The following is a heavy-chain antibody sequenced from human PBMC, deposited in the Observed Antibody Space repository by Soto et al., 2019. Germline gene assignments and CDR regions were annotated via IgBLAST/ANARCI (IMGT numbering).Heavy chain of an antibody. J-gene: IGHJ3*02. CDR3: AHRLGPDYYDSSGYLPLGFDI. V-gene: IGHV2-5*08. Sequence: TLSLTCSVSGGSISSYYWSWIRQPPGKALEWLALIYWDDDKRYSPSLKSRLTITKDTSKNQVVLTMTNMDPVDTATYYCAHRLGPDYYDSSGYLPLGFDIWGQGTMVTVSS. CDR1: GGSISSYYW. CDR2: IYWDDDK. D-gene: IGHD3-22*01.